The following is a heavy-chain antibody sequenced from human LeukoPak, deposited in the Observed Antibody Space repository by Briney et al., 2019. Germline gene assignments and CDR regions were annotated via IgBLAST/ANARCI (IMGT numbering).Heavy chain of an antibody. CDR1: GYRFPSYY. V-gene: IGHV5-51*01. J-gene: IGHJ4*02. CDR2: IYPGDSDT. Sequence: PGESLKISCKGSGYRFPSYYIGWVRQMPGKGLEWMGIIYPGDSDTRYSPSFQGQVTISADKSINTAYLQWSSLKASDTAMYYCSRLGVRGVNGRTYFDYWGQGTLVTVSS. CDR3: SRLGVRGVNGRTYFDY. D-gene: IGHD3-10*01.